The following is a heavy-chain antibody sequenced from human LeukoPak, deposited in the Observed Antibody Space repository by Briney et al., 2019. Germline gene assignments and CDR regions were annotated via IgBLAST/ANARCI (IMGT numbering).Heavy chain of an antibody. CDR2: ISSSSTI. Sequence: GGSLRLSCVASGLTASTYAMNWVRQAPGKGLEWVSYISSSSTIYYADSVKGRFTISRDNAKKSLYLQMNSLRAEDTAVYYCATYELKDAFDIWGQGTMVTVSS. D-gene: IGHD3-10*01. CDR1: GLTASTYA. V-gene: IGHV3-48*01. J-gene: IGHJ3*02. CDR3: ATYELKDAFDI.